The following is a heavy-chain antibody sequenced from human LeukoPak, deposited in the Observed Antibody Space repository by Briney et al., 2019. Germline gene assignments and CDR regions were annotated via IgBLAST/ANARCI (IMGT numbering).Heavy chain of an antibody. CDR3: ARDHLWGSSDAFDI. CDR2: INPSAGNT. CDR1: GYTFTSYY. V-gene: IGHV1-46*01. Sequence: ASVKVSCKASGYTFTSYYIHWVRQAPGQGLEWMGIINPSAGNTNYAQKFQGRVTMTRDTSTSTAYMELSSLRSEDTAVYYCARDHLWGSSDAFDIWGQGTMVTVSS. J-gene: IGHJ3*02. D-gene: IGHD3-16*01.